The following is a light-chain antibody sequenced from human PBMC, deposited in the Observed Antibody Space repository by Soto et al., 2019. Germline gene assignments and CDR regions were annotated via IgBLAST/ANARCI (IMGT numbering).Light chain of an antibody. CDR2: GAS. J-gene: IGKJ1*01. CDR3: QYSRRSLTWT. CDR1: QSVSSDY. Sequence: EVDLTQSPGTLSLSPGERATLSCRASQSVSSDYVAWYQQKPGQAPRLLIYGASNRATAIPVRFSGSGSGTDVPLTISRLEPEDFAVYYCQYSRRSLTWTFGQGTKVDIK. V-gene: IGKV3-20*01.